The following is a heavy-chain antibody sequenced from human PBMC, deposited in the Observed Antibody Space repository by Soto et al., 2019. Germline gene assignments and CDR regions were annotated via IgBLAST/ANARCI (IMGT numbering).Heavy chain of an antibody. CDR2: ISYDGSNK. Sequence: QVQLVESGGGVVQPGRSLRLSCAASGFTFSSYAMHWVRQAPGKGLEWVAVISYDGSNKYYADSVKGRFTISRDNSKNSLYLQMNSLRAEDTAVYYCARGPYVFWCGYYYYGMDVWGQGTTVTVSS. V-gene: IGHV3-30-3*01. D-gene: IGHD3-3*01. CDR1: GFTFSSYA. J-gene: IGHJ6*02. CDR3: ARGPYVFWCGYYYYGMDV.